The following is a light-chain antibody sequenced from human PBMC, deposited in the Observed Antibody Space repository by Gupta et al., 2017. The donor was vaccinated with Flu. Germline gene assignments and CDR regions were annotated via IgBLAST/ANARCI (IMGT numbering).Light chain of an antibody. CDR2: GYT. V-gene: IGLV1-40*03. J-gene: IGLJ3*02. CDR3: QSFDSNLSEV. CDR1: GSNIGAGYD. Sequence: RVTISCTGSGSNIGAGYDVHWYQHVPGRAPKLRSAGYTNRPSGVPDRVSGSRSGASASLAITGLLAEDEADYYCQSFDSNLSEVFGGGTKLTV.